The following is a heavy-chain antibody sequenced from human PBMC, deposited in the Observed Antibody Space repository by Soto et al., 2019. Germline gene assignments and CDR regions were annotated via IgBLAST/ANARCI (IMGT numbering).Heavy chain of an antibody. Sequence: EVQLVESGGGLVQPGGSLRLSCAASGFTFSSYWMHWVRQAPGKGLVWVSRINSDGSSTSYADSVKGRFTISRDNAKNTLYLQMNSLRAEDTAVYYCAREGYIYYYYYMDVWGKGTTVTVSS. V-gene: IGHV3-74*01. CDR2: INSDGSST. CDR1: GFTFSSYW. J-gene: IGHJ6*03. CDR3: AREGYIYYYYYMDV. D-gene: IGHD2-2*02.